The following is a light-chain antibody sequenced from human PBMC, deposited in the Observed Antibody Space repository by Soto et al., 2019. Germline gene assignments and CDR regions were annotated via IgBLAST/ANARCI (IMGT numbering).Light chain of an antibody. V-gene: IGKV1-5*01. CDR1: QSIDNW. CDR2: AAS. Sequence: DIQMTQSPSTLSASVGDRVTITCRASQSIDNWLAWYQQKPGKAPKLLIYAASTLETGVPSRFSGSGSGTEFTLTIKSLQPDNFATYYCQQFFSLSTFGQ. CDR3: QQFFSLST. J-gene: IGKJ5*01.